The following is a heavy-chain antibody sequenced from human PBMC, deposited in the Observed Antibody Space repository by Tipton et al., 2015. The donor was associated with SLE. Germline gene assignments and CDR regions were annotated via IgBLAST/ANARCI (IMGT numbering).Heavy chain of an antibody. V-gene: IGHV4-39*07. CDR3: ARGEYSYYFDY. D-gene: IGHD2/OR15-2a*01. J-gene: IGHJ4*02. Sequence: TLSLTCAVYGGSFSSYYWGWIRQPPGKGLEWIGSIYYSGSTYYNPSLKSRVTISVDTSKNQFSLKLSSVTAADTAVYYCARGEYSYYFDYWGQGTLVTVSS. CDR1: GGSFSSYY. CDR2: IYYSGST.